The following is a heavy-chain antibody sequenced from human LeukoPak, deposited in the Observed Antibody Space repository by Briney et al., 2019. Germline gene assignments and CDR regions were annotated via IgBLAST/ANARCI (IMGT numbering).Heavy chain of an antibody. J-gene: IGHJ5*02. V-gene: IGHV1-18*01. Sequence: ASVKVSRKASGYSFTSYGISWVRQAPGQGLEWMGWISAYNGNTNYAQKLQGRVTMTTDTSTSTAYMELRSLRSDDTAVYYCARDWSYCSSTSCRNLNCFDPWGQGTLVTVSS. CDR1: GYSFTSYG. D-gene: IGHD2-2*01. CDR2: ISAYNGNT. CDR3: ARDWSYCSSTSCRNLNCFDP.